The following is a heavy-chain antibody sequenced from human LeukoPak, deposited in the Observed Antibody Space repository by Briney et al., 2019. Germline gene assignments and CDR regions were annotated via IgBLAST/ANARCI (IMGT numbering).Heavy chain of an antibody. CDR2: INHSGST. CDR3: ARRSDYDILTGYSNSRFDP. V-gene: IGHV4-34*01. Sequence: SETLSLTCAVYGESYSGYYWSWIRQPPGKGLEWIGEINHSGSTNNNPTLKSRVTISVDTSKNQFSLKLSSVTAADTAVYYCARRSDYDILTGYSNSRFDPWGQGTLVTVSS. J-gene: IGHJ5*02. CDR1: GESYSGYY. D-gene: IGHD3-9*01.